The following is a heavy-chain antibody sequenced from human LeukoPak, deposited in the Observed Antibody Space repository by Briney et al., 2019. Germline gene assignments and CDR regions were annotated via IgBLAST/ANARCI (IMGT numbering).Heavy chain of an antibody. CDR1: GYSISSGYY. CDR3: ARRVGSGTYYSFDY. J-gene: IGHJ4*02. CDR2: VYHSGST. V-gene: IGHV4-38-2*01. D-gene: IGHD3-10*01. Sequence: SETLSLTCAVSGYSISSGYYWDWIPQPPGKGLEWIGSVYHSGSTYYNPSLKSRVLMSLDTSKNHFSLKLSSVTAADTAVYYCARRVGSGTYYSFDYWGQGTLVTVSS.